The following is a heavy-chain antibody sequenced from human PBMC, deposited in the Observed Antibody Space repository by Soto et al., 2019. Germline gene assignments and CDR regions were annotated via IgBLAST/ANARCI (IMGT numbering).Heavy chain of an antibody. Sequence: QVQLVQSGAEVKKPGSSVKVSCKASGGTFSSYAISWVRQAPGQGLEWMGGIIPIFGTANYAQKFQGRVTITADKSTSTAYMELSSLRSEDTAVYYCARGPHDYGSGSYDYYGMDVWGQGTTVTVSS. D-gene: IGHD3-10*01. CDR2: IIPIFGTA. CDR1: GGTFSSYA. J-gene: IGHJ6*02. CDR3: ARGPHDYGSGSYDYYGMDV. V-gene: IGHV1-69*06.